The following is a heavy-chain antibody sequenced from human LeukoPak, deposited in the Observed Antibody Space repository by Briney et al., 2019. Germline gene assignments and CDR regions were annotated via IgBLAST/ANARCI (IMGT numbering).Heavy chain of an antibody. CDR1: GYTFTSYG. V-gene: IGHV1-18*01. D-gene: IGHD3-10*02. J-gene: IGHJ5*02. CDR2: ISAYNGNT. Sequence: ASVKVSCKASGYTFTSYGISWVRQAPGQGLEWMGWISAYNGNTNYARKLQGRVTMTTDTSTSTAYMELRSLRSDDTAVYYCARDLPRVGYYVRSRFDPWGQGTLVTVSS. CDR3: ARDLPRVGYYVRSRFDP.